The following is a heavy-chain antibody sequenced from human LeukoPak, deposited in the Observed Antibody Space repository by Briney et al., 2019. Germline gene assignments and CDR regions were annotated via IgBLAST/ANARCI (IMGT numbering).Heavy chain of an antibody. D-gene: IGHD2-15*01. CDR1: GFTFSTYS. J-gene: IGHJ4*02. V-gene: IGHV3-21*01. CDR2: ISSGSTYI. CDR3: ARTPSEVPDY. Sequence: GGSLRLSCAASGFTFSTYSMNWVRQAPGKGLEWLSYISSGSTYIYYADSVKDRFTVSRDNAKNSLYLLMNSLRAEDTAVYYCARTPSEVPDYWGQGTLVTVSP.